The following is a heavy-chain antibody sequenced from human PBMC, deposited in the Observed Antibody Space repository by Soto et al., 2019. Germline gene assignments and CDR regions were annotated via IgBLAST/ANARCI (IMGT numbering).Heavy chain of an antibody. V-gene: IGHV1-69*01. Sequence: SVKLSCKPSGYTFTIYHTNSVRQAPGQGFEWMGGIIPIFGTANYAQKFQGRVTITADESTSTAYMELSSLRSEDTAVYYCARGDYSNYGYYYYGTDVWGQGTTVTVSS. CDR2: IIPIFGTA. D-gene: IGHD4-4*01. CDR3: ARGDYSNYGYYYYGTDV. J-gene: IGHJ6*02. CDR1: GYTFTIYH.